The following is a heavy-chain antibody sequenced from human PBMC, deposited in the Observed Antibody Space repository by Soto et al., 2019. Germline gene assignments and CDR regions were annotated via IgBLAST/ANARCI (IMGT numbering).Heavy chain of an antibody. CDR1: GFTFSSYA. D-gene: IGHD3-3*01. V-gene: IGHV3-23*01. Sequence: GGSLRLSCAASGFTFSSYAMSWVRQAPGKGLEWVSAISGSGGSTYYADSVKGRFTVSRDNSKNTLYLQMNSLRAEDTAVYYCAKKGRTIFGVVPPHLDYWGQGTLVNVSS. CDR2: ISGSGGST. J-gene: IGHJ4*02. CDR3: AKKGRTIFGVVPPHLDY.